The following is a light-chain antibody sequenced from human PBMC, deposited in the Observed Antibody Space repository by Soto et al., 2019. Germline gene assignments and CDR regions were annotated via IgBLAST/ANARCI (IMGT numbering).Light chain of an antibody. CDR2: AAS. CDR3: QQTSSFPWT. CDR1: QDVSSW. V-gene: IGKV1-12*02. Sequence: DIEMTQSPSSVSTSVGNRVTITCRTSQDVSSWLDWYQRKPGQAPRLLIYAASSLQTGVPSRFRGSGSGTFFTLTINSLQPEDFATYYCQQTSSFPWTFGQGTKVEIK. J-gene: IGKJ1*01.